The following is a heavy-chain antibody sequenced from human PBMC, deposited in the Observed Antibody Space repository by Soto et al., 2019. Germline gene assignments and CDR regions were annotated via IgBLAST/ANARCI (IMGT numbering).Heavy chain of an antibody. CDR3: ARSPYCSSTSCPDYGDYDVFFQH. J-gene: IGHJ1*01. Sequence: GSLRLSCAASGFTFSSYAMHWVRQAPGKGLEYVSAISSNGGSTYYANSVKGRFTISRDNSKNTLYLQMGSLRAEDMAVYYCARSPYCSSTSCPDYGDYDVFFQHWGQGTLVTVSS. D-gene: IGHD2-2*01. CDR1: GFTFSSYA. CDR2: ISSNGGST. V-gene: IGHV3-64*01.